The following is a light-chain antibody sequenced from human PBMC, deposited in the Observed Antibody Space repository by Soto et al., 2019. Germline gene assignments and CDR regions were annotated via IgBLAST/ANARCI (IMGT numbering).Light chain of an antibody. V-gene: IGLV2-8*01. CDR1: SSDVGGYNY. J-gene: IGLJ1*01. Sequence: QSALTQPPSASGSPGQSVAISCTGTSSDVGGYNYVSWYQQHPGKAPKLMIYEVNKRPSGVPDRFSGSKSGNTASLTVSGLQAEDEADYYCSSYTITSSPVFGPGTKLTVL. CDR3: SSYTITSSPV. CDR2: EVN.